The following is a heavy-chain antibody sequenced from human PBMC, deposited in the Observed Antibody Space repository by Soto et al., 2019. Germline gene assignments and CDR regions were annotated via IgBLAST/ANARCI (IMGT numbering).Heavy chain of an antibody. Sequence: QVQLVQSGAEVRKPGASVKVSCKASGYTFTSYDINWVRQATGQGLEWMGWMTPNNGKTGYAQKFQGRVTMTWNASIRTGYMELNSLRLEDTALYYCAVAINGEMAYVPWGQGTLVTVSS. J-gene: IGHJ5*02. CDR3: AVAINGEMAYVP. CDR2: MTPNNGKT. CDR1: GYTFTSYD. V-gene: IGHV1-8*01. D-gene: IGHD7-27*01.